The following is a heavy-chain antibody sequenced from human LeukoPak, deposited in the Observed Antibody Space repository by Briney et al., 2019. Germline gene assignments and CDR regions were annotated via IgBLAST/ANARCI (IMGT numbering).Heavy chain of an antibody. CDR3: ARAALQLWLHPDY. CDR2: IYYSGST. D-gene: IGHD5-18*01. Sequence: SETLSLTCTVTGGSISSGDYYWSWIRQPPGKGLEWIGYIYYSGSTYYNPSLKSRVTISVDTSKNQFSLKLSSVTAADTAVYYCARAALQLWLHPDYWGQGTLVTVSS. V-gene: IGHV4-30-4*08. CDR1: GGSISSGDYY. J-gene: IGHJ4*02.